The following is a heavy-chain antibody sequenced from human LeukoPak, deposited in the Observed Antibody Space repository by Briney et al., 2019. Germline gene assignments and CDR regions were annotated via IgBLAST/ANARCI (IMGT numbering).Heavy chain of an antibody. V-gene: IGHV1-69*13. CDR1: GGIFSSYA. CDR3: ARGGEGYSYGYRNWFDP. J-gene: IGHJ5*02. D-gene: IGHD5-18*01. Sequence: GASVKVSCKASGGIFSSYAISWVRQAPGQGLEWMGGIIPIFGTANYAQKFQGRVTITADESTSTAYMELSSLRSEDTAVYYCARGGEGYSYGYRNWFDPWGQGTLVTVSS. CDR2: IIPIFGTA.